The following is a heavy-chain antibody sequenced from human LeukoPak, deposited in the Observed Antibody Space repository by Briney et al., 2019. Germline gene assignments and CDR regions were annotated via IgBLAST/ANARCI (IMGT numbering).Heavy chain of an antibody. V-gene: IGHV3-64*01. CDR3: ARVMITFGGVIAPADY. CDR2: ISSNGGST. J-gene: IGHJ4*02. D-gene: IGHD3-16*02. Sequence: GGSLRLSCAASGFTFSSYAMHWVRQAPGKGLEYVSAISSNGGSTYYANSVKGRFTISRDNSKNTLYLQMGSLRAEDMAVYYCARVMITFGGVIAPADYWGQGTLVTVSS. CDR1: GFTFSSYA.